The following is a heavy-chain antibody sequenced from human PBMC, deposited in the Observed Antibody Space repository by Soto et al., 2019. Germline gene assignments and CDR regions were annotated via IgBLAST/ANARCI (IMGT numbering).Heavy chain of an antibody. Sequence: QVPLVQSGAEVKQPGASVKVSCKASGYTFTNYGFTWVRQAPGQGLEWLGWISTYNGNTKYAQKVQGRLTMTTDTSTSTANMELTSLRSDVTALYYCARTTVTASYYYMDVWGKGSTVTVSS. CDR2: ISTYNGNT. CDR3: ARTTVTASYYYMDV. J-gene: IGHJ6*03. D-gene: IGHD4-17*01. V-gene: IGHV1-18*01. CDR1: GYTFTNYG.